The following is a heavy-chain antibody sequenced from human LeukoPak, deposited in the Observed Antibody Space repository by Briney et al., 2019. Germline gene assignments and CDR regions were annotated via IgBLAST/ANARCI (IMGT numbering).Heavy chain of an antibody. D-gene: IGHD3-22*01. CDR3: AKDWGYYDSSAISD. CDR1: GFTLRTYG. CDR2: IRSDGSKK. J-gene: IGHJ4*02. V-gene: IGHV3-30*02. Sequence: GGSLRLSCAASGFTLRTYGMHWVRQAPGKGLEWVAFIRSDGSKKEYVESVKGRFTISRDNSKNTLYLQMNSLRGADTAVYYCAKDWGYYDSSAISDWGQGTLVIVSS.